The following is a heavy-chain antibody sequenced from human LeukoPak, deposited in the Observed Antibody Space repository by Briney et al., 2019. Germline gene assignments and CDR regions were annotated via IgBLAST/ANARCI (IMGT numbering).Heavy chain of an antibody. Sequence: PGGSLRLSCAASGFTVSSAYMSWFRQVPGKGLQWVSLLYTSGHTIYADSVKGRFTISRDNSENTLYLQMNSLTDEDTALYYCASPGYYSGSWKFDFWGQGTLVTVSS. CDR1: GFTVSSAY. J-gene: IGHJ4*02. CDR2: LYTSGHT. CDR3: ASPGYYSGSWKFDF. V-gene: IGHV3-53*01. D-gene: IGHD6-19*01.